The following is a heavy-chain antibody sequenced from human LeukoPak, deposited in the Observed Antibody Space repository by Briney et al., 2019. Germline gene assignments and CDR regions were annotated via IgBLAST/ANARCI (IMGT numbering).Heavy chain of an antibody. CDR3: ARHSSGWDYFDY. CDR2: IYYSGST. D-gene: IGHD6-19*01. V-gene: IGHV4-59*01. J-gene: IGHJ4*02. Sequence: PSETLSLTCTVSGGSISSYYWSWIRQPPGKGLEWIGYIYYSGSTNYNPSLKSRVTISVDTSKNQFSLKLGSVTAADTAVYYCARHSSGWDYFDYWGQGTLVTVSS. CDR1: GGSISSYY.